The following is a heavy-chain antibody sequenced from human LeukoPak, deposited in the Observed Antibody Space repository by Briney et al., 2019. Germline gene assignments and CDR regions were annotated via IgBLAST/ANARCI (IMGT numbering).Heavy chain of an antibody. D-gene: IGHD3-3*01. CDR1: GYSFTSYW. CDR2: SYPGDSDT. CDR3: ARVGQLRQYYFDY. Sequence: GESLKISCKGSGYSFTSYWIGWVHQMPGKGLEWMGISYPGDSDTRYSPSFQGQVTISADKSISTAYLQWSSLKASDTAMYYCARVGQLRQYYFDYWGQGTLVTVSS. J-gene: IGHJ4*02. V-gene: IGHV5-51*07.